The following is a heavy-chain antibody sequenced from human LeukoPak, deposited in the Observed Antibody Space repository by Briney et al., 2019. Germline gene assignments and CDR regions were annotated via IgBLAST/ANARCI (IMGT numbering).Heavy chain of an antibody. CDR3: ARDVSNYVGNWFDP. D-gene: IGHD4-11*01. CDR1: GYTLTELS. V-gene: IGHV1-24*01. CDR2: FDPEDGET. Sequence: ASVKVSCKVSGYTLTELSMHWVRQAPGKGLEWMGGFDPEDGETIYAQKLQGRVTMTTDTSTSTAYMELRSLRSDDTAVYYCARDVSNYVGNWFDPWGQGTLVTVSS. J-gene: IGHJ5*02.